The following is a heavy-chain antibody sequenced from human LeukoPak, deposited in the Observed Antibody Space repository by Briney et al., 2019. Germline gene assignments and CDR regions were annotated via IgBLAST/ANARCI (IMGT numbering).Heavy chain of an antibody. CDR3: AIYPTTVTTTRGYFDY. V-gene: IGHV1-69*13. CDR1: GYTFTDYY. Sequence: SVKVSCKASGYTFTDYYIHWVRQAPGQGLEWMGGIIPIFGTANYAQKFQGRVTITADESTSTAYMELSSLRSEDTAVYYCAIYPTTVTTTRGYFDYWGQGTLVTVSS. D-gene: IGHD4-17*01. CDR2: IIPIFGTA. J-gene: IGHJ4*02.